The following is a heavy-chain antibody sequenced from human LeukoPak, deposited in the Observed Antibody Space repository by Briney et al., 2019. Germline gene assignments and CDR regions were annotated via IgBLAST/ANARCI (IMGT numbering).Heavy chain of an antibody. J-gene: IGHJ2*01. CDR3: ARVGSRGWYFDL. Sequence: PGGSLRLSCAASGFTFSSYSMNWVRQAPGKGLEWVSSISNSSSYIYYADSVKGRFTISRDNAKNSLYLQMNSLRAEDTAVYHCARVGSRGWYFDLWGRGTLVTVSS. D-gene: IGHD3-10*01. CDR1: GFTFSSYS. V-gene: IGHV3-21*01. CDR2: ISNSSSYI.